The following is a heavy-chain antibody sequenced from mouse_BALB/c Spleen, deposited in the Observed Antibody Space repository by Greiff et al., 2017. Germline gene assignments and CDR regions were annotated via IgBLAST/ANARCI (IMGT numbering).Heavy chain of an antibody. V-gene: IGHV1S22*01. CDR2: IYPGGGST. CDR3: TDGSPWFAY. D-gene: IGHD1-1*01. CDR1: GYTFTSYW. Sequence: LQQPGSELVRPGASVKLSCKASGYTFTSYWMHWVKQRPGQGLEWIGNIYPGGGSTNYDEKFKGKATLTVDTSSSTAYMQLSSLTSEDSAVYYCTDGSPWFAYWGQGTLVTVSA. J-gene: IGHJ3*01.